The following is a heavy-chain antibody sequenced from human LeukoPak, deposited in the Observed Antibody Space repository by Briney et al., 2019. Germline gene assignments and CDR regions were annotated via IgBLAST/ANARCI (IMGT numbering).Heavy chain of an antibody. J-gene: IGHJ4*02. V-gene: IGHV3-20*04. D-gene: IGHD6-13*01. Sequence: SGGSLRLSCAGIITDYGMSWVRHVPGKGLEWVAGINWAGSNTHYAESVRGRFTISRDFAENSLYLQMNGLRDEDTAFYYCVKDVSSNWYSFDQWGQGTLVTVSS. CDR1: ITDYG. CDR3: VKDVSSNWYSFDQ. CDR2: INWAGSNT.